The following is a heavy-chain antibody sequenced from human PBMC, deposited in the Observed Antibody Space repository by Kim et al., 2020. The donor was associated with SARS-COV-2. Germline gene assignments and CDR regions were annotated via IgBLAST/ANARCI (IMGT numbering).Heavy chain of an antibody. CDR2: VSYYGNT. D-gene: IGHD3-10*01. CDR1: DDSIKRSDYY. CDR3: ARHRRYYTLGKYYNVDFDY. J-gene: IGHJ4*02. Sequence: SETLSLTCSVSDDSIKRSDYYWGWIRQPPGKGLEWIATVSYYGNTYCAPSLKSRVTISIDTSSKQFSLKLASVTAADTAVYYCARHRRYYTLGKYYNVDFDYWGQGTLVTASS. V-gene: IGHV4-39*01.